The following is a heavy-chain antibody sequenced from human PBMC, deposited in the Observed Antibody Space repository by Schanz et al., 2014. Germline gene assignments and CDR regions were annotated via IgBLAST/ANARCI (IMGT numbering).Heavy chain of an antibody. V-gene: IGHV3-72*01. Sequence: EVQLLESGGGLVQPGGSLRLSCAASGFTFSDHFMDWVRQAPGKGLEWVGHSRNKGHSYTSEYAASVKGRFTISRDESESSLYLQMDTVKTEDTAVYYCAKVAPAATYLDSWGLGTLVTVSS. CDR3: AKVAPAATYLDS. CDR2: SRNKGHSYTS. CDR1: GFTFSDHF. J-gene: IGHJ4*02. D-gene: IGHD2-2*01.